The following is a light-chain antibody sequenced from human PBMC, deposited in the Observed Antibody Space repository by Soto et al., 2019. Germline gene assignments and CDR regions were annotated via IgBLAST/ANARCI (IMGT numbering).Light chain of an antibody. Sequence: EIMMTQSPGTLSVSPGEGATLSCTASQSVNLNFAWYQQKPGQPPRLLLYGASTRATGISVRFRGSGSWTEFTLTISSLQSEDSSVYYGHQYNSWPRGTFGPGTKVEIK. CDR2: GAS. V-gene: IGKV3-15*01. J-gene: IGKJ3*01. CDR1: QSVNLN. CDR3: HQYNSWPRGT.